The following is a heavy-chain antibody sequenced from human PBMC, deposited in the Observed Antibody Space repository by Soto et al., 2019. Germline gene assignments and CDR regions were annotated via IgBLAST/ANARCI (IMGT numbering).Heavy chain of an antibody. D-gene: IGHD3-16*01. V-gene: IGHV3-23*01. CDR3: AKDRLAGGFDY. J-gene: IGHJ4*02. CDR2: VSATVGTT. CDR1: GFTFSNYA. Sequence: GGSLRLSCAASGFTFSNYAMSWVRQAPGKVLEWVSLVSATVGTTYYTDSVKGRFTISRDNSRNTVYLQMNSLRADDTAVYYCAKDRLAGGFDYWGQGTLVTVSS.